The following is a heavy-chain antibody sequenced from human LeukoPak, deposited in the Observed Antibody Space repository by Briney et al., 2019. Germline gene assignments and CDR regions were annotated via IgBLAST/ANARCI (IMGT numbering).Heavy chain of an antibody. CDR3: ARDPGLAYCGGDCVNPLDY. Sequence: ASVNVSCKASGGTFSSYAISWVRQAPGQGLEWMGWISAYNGNTNYAQKLQGRVTMTTDTSTSTAYMELRSLRSDDTAVYYCARDPGLAYCGGDCVNPLDYWGQGTLVTVSS. V-gene: IGHV1-18*01. D-gene: IGHD2-21*02. CDR2: ISAYNGNT. J-gene: IGHJ4*02. CDR1: GGTFSSYA.